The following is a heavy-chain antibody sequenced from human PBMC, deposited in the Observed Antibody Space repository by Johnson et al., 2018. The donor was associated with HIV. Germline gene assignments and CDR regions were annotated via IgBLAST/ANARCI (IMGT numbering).Heavy chain of an antibody. Sequence: HLVESGGGVVQPGRSLRLSCAASGFTFSSYAMHWVRQAPGTGLEWVAVISYDGSNKYYADSVKGRFTISRDNSKNTLYLQMNSLRPEDTAVYYCAKDQLVGATYAAFDIWGQGTMVTVSS. CDR1: GFTFSSYA. J-gene: IGHJ3*02. V-gene: IGHV3-30-3*01. CDR2: ISYDGSNK. D-gene: IGHD1-26*01. CDR3: AKDQLVGATYAAFDI.